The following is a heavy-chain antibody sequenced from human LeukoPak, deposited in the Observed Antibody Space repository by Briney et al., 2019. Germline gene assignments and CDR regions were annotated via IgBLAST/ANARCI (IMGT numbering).Heavy chain of an antibody. CDR2: IIQDGSDK. CDR3: ARDFSDTSGCFDY. J-gene: IGHJ4*02. V-gene: IGHV3-7*01. CDR1: GFTFSLNW. D-gene: IGHD3-22*01. Sequence: GGSLRLSCEASGFTFSLNWMSWVRQAPGKGLEWVANIIQDGSDKYYADSVKGRFTISRDNAKNSLYLQMNSLRVEDTAVYYCARDFSDTSGCFDYWGQGTLVTVSS.